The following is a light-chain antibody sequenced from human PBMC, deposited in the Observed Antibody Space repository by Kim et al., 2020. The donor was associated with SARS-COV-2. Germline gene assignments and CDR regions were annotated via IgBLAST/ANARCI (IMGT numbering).Light chain of an antibody. CDR2: CAS. V-gene: IGKV3-15*01. CDR1: QSVSSN. CDR3: HQYDDWPKT. J-gene: IGKJ2*01. Sequence: VSPGERATLSCRASQSVSSNLAWYQQKPGQAPRLLIYCASTRATDIPARFSGTGSGTEFTLTISSLQSEDFAVYYCHQYDDWPKTFGQGTKLEI.